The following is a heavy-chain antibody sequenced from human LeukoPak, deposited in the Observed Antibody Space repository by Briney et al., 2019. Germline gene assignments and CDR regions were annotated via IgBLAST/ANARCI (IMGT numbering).Heavy chain of an antibody. CDR2: ISSSGSTI. CDR1: GFTFSTYW. Sequence: PGGSLRLSCAASGFTFSTYWMSWVRQAPGKGLEWVSYISSSGSTIYYADSVKGRFTISRDNAKNSLYLQMNSLRAEDTAVYYCATRINQRYSSSSGWDYWGQGTLVTVSS. V-gene: IGHV3-48*04. CDR3: ATRINQRYSSSSGWDY. D-gene: IGHD6-6*01. J-gene: IGHJ4*02.